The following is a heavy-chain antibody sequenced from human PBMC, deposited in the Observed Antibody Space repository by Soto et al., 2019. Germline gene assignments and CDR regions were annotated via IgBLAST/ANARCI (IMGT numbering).Heavy chain of an antibody. D-gene: IGHD3-3*01. CDR2: IYPGDSDT. V-gene: IGHV5-51*01. CDR1: GYSFTSYW. J-gene: IGHJ6*03. CDR3: ASSSFTIFGVDYYYMDV. Sequence: PGESLKISCKGSGYSFTSYWIGWVRQMPGKGLEWMGIIYPGDSDTRYSPSFQGQVTISADKSIGTAYLQWSSLKASDTAMYYCASSSFTIFGVDYYYMDVWGKGTTVTVSS.